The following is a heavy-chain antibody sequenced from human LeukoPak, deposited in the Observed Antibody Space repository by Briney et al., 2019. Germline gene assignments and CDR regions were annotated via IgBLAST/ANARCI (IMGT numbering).Heavy chain of an antibody. CDR1: GFTFSSYA. CDR2: ISGSGGST. Sequence: TGGSLRLSCAASGFTFSSYAMSWVRQAPGKGLEWVSAISGSGGSTYYADSVKGRFTISRDNSKNTLYLQMNSLRAEDTAVYYCARGLVEMATRYFDLWGRGTLVTVSS. D-gene: IGHD5-24*01. J-gene: IGHJ2*01. CDR3: ARGLVEMATRYFDL. V-gene: IGHV3-23*01.